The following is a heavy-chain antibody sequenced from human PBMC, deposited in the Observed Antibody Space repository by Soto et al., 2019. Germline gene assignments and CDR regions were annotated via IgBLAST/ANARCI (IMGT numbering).Heavy chain of an antibody. CDR2: INAGNGNT. V-gene: IGHV1-3*01. D-gene: IGHD6-19*01. CDR1: GYTFTSYA. Sequence: ASVKVSCKASGYTFTSYAMHWVRQAPGQRLEWMGWINAGNGNTKYSQKFQGRVTITRDTSASTAYMELSSLRSEDTAVYYCASVLGGWYWLDYWGQGTLVTVSS. J-gene: IGHJ4*02. CDR3: ASVLGGWYWLDY.